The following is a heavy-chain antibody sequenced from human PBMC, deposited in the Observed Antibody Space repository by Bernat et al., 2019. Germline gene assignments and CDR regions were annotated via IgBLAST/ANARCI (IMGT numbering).Heavy chain of an antibody. D-gene: IGHD3-10*01. CDR3: ARDDVHAGSYIYYFDY. V-gene: IGHV3-48*03. Sequence: EVQLVESGGGLVQPGGSLRLSCAASGFTFSSYEMNWVRQAPGKGLEWVSYISGTSRTIYYADSVKGRFTISRDNAKNSLYLQMNSLRAEDTAVYYCARDDVHAGSYIYYFDYWGQGTLVTVSS. CDR2: ISGTSRTI. CDR1: GFTFSSYE. J-gene: IGHJ4*02.